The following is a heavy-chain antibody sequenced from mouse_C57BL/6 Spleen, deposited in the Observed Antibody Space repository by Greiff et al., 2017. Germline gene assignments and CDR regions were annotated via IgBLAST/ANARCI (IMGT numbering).Heavy chain of an antibody. CDR1: GYTFTSYW. CDR3: ARVPYGSSLYYAMDY. D-gene: IGHD1-1*01. V-gene: IGHV1-53*01. J-gene: IGHJ4*01. Sequence: VQLQQPGTELVKPGASVKLSCKASGYTFTSYWMHWVKQRPGQGLEWIGNINPSNGGTNYNEKFKSKATLTVDKSSSTAYMQLSSLTSEDSAVYYCARVPYGSSLYYAMDYWGQGTSVTVSS. CDR2: INPSNGGT.